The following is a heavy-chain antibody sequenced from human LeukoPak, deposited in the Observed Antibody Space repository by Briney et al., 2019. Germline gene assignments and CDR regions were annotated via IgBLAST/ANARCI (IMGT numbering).Heavy chain of an antibody. Sequence: SVKVSCKASGGTFSSYAISWVRQAPGQGLEWMGGIIPIFGTANYAQKLQGRVTITADESTSTAYMELSSLRSEDTAVYYCARFRWCTSCFAFDIWGQGTMVTVSS. J-gene: IGHJ3*02. D-gene: IGHD2-2*01. V-gene: IGHV1-69*13. CDR3: ARFRWCTSCFAFDI. CDR1: GGTFSSYA. CDR2: IIPIFGTA.